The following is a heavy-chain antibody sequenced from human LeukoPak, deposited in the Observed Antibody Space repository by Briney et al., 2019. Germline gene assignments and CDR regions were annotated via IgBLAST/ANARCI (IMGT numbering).Heavy chain of an antibody. Sequence: PSETLSLTCTVSGGSISSYYWSWIRQPPGKGLEWIGYIYYSGSTNYNPSLKSRVTKSVDTSKNQFSLKLSSVTAADTAVYYCARALPSFIAAAGTIPSYYGMDVWGQGTTVTVSS. D-gene: IGHD6-13*01. J-gene: IGHJ6*02. CDR1: GGSISSYY. V-gene: IGHV4-59*01. CDR3: ARALPSFIAAAGTIPSYYGMDV. CDR2: IYYSGST.